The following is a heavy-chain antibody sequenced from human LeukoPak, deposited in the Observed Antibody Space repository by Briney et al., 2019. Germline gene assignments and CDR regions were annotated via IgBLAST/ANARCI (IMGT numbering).Heavy chain of an antibody. J-gene: IGHJ4*02. V-gene: IGHV5-51*01. Sequence: PGESLKISCKDSGYSFTSYWIGWVRQMPGKGLEWMGIIYPGDSDTRYSPSFQGPVTISADKSINPAYLQWSSLKAPDTARYYCARRGEAMDPFDYWGQGTLVTVSS. D-gene: IGHD5-18*01. CDR1: GYSFTSYW. CDR2: IYPGDSDT. CDR3: ARRGEAMDPFDY.